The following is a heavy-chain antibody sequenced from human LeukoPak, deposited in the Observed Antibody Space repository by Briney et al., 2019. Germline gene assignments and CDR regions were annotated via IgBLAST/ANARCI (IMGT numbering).Heavy chain of an antibody. V-gene: IGHV4-30-2*01. CDR1: GGSISSGGYS. D-gene: IGHD4-11*01. J-gene: IGHJ6*03. CDR3: ARDSRTTVTTRGSYYYYMDV. CDR2: IYHSGST. Sequence: SETLSLTCAVSGGSISSGGYSWSWIRQPPGKGLEWIGYIYHSGSTYYNPSLKSRVTISVDRSKNQFSLKLSSVTAADTAVYYCARDSRTTVTTRGSYYYYMDVWGKGTTVTVSS.